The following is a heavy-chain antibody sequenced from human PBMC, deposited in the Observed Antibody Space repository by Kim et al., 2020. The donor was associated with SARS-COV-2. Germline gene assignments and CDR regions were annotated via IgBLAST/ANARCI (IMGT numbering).Heavy chain of an antibody. J-gene: IGHJ4*02. CDR3: AREGGSGYSYGHLSGPIDY. V-gene: IGHV4-59*01. Sequence: SETLSLTCTVSGGSISSYYWSWIRQPPGKGLEWIGYIYYSGSTNYNPSLKSRVTISVDTSKNQFSLKLSSVTAADTAVYYCAREGGSGYSYGHLSGPIDYWGQGTLVTVSS. CDR2: IYYSGST. CDR1: GGSISSYY. D-gene: IGHD5-18*01.